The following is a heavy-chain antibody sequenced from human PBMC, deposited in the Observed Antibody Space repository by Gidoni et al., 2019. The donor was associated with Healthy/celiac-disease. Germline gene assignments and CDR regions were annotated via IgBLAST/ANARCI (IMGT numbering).Heavy chain of an antibody. CDR1: GYPFTSYG. J-gene: IGHJ5*02. D-gene: IGHD4-17*01. CDR3: ARDGPMTTVTHNWFDP. Sequence: QVQLVQSGAEVKKPGVSVKVSCTASGYPFTSYGISWVRQAPGQGLEWMGWISAYKGNTNYAQKLQGRVTMTTDTSTSTGYMELRSLRSDVTAVYYCARDGPMTTVTHNWFDPGGKGTLVTVSS. V-gene: IGHV1-18*01. CDR2: ISAYKGNT.